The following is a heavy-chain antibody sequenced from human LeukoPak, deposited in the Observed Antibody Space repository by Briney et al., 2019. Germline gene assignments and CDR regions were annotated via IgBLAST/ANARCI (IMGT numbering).Heavy chain of an antibody. V-gene: IGHV4-59*01. D-gene: IGHD6-19*01. CDR2: ICNSGST. CDR3: AAEFSNEQWLDWDY. Sequence: SETLSLTCTVSADSISNYYWTWLRQPPGKGLEWIGYICNSGSTNSNTSLKSRVTISMDTSKKQFSLKLSSVTAADTAVYYCAAEFSNEQWLDWDYWGQGTLVTVSS. J-gene: IGHJ4*02. CDR1: ADSISNYY.